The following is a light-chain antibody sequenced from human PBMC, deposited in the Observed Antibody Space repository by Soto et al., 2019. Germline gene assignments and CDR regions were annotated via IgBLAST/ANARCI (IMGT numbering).Light chain of an antibody. J-gene: IGLJ3*02. CDR2: EVS. CDR3: TSFTSSNTWV. Sequence: QSALTQPASVSGSPGHSITISCTGTSSDVGGYNYVSWFQQYPGKAPKLMIYEVSNRPSGVSNRCSGSKSGNTASLTVSGLKAEDEADYYCTSFTSSNTWVFGGGTKLTVL. CDR1: SSDVGGYNY. V-gene: IGLV2-14*01.